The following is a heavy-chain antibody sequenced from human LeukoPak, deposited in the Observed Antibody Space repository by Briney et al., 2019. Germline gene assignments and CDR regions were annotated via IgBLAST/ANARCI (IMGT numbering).Heavy chain of an antibody. CDR1: GGSISSHY. CDR2: IYYSGST. Sequence: SETLSLTCTVSGGSISSHYWSWIRRPPGKGLEWIGYIYYSGSTNYNPSLKSRVTISVDTSKNQFSLKLSSVTAADTAVYYCARGPGIVVVPAAMPSPLDYWGQGTLVTVSS. J-gene: IGHJ4*02. D-gene: IGHD2-2*01. CDR3: ARGPGIVVVPAAMPSPLDY. V-gene: IGHV4-59*11.